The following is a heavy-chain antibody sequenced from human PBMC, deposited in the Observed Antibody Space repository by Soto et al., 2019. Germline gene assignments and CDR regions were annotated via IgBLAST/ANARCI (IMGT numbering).Heavy chain of an antibody. CDR3: ARAVGGPTSNLDY. V-gene: IGHV1-69*02. CDR2: IIPILGIA. Sequence: SVKVSCKASGGTFSSYTISWVRQAPGQGLEWMGRIIPILGIANYAQKFQGRVTITRDKSTSTAYMELSSLRSEDTAVYYCARAVGGPTSNLDYWGQGTLVTVSS. D-gene: IGHD3-16*01. CDR1: GGTFSSYT. J-gene: IGHJ4*02.